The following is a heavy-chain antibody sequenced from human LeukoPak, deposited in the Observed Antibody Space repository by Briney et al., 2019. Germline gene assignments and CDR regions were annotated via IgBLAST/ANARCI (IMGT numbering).Heavy chain of an antibody. CDR1: GFTFSSFG. V-gene: IGHV3-21*01. CDR3: ATGGSGSTYYSEY. CDR2: ISVSNTYI. Sequence: KPGGSLRLSCAASGFTFSSFGVNWVRQAPGKGLEWVSSISVSNTYIYYTDSVKGRFTISRDNAKNSLYLQMNSLRADDTAVYYCATGGSGSTYYSEYWGQGTLVTVSS. D-gene: IGHD3-10*01. J-gene: IGHJ4*02.